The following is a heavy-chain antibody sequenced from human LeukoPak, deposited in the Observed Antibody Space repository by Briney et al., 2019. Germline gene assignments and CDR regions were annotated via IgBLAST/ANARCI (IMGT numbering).Heavy chain of an antibody. Sequence: GWSLRLSCAASGFTFTTYGMHWVRQAPGKGLEWVALISFHGSEKYYAESVKGRFTISRDNSKNTLYLQMNSVRVEDTAVYFCAKDVKMFRGPMIMRHFDYWGQGTLVTVSS. CDR1: GFTFTTYG. D-gene: IGHD3-10*01. V-gene: IGHV3-30*18. J-gene: IGHJ4*02. CDR3: AKDVKMFRGPMIMRHFDY. CDR2: ISFHGSEK.